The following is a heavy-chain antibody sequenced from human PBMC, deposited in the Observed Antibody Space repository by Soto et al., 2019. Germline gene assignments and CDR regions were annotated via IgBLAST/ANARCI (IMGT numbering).Heavy chain of an antibody. Sequence: PSETLSLTCTVSFGSISSGDYYWIWIRQRPGKCREWIGYIYYSGSTYYNPSLKSRVTISVDTSKNQFSLKLSSVTAADTAVYYCARSWDYYGSASYYTFGYWGQGTPVAVSS. J-gene: IGHJ4*02. D-gene: IGHD3-10*01. CDR2: IYYSGST. CDR1: FGSISSGDYY. CDR3: ARSWDYYGSASYYTFGY. V-gene: IGHV4-30-4*01.